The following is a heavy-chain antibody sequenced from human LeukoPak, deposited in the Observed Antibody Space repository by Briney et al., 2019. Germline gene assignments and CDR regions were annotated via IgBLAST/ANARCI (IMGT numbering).Heavy chain of an antibody. CDR1: GFSFSSYW. D-gene: IGHD3-3*01. CDR2: IKQDGSDK. V-gene: IGHV3-7*01. J-gene: IGHJ4*02. CDR3: ARDYRSGYDY. Sequence: GGSLRLSCAASGFSFSSYWMSWVRQAPGKGLEWVATIKQDGSDKYYVDSVKGRFTISRDNAKTSLYLQMNSLRAEDTAVYYCARDYRSGYDYWGQGTLVTVSS.